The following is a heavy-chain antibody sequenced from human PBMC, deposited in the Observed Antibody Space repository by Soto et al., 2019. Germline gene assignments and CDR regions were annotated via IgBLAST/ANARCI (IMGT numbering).Heavy chain of an antibody. CDR1: GFTFSSYG. CDR2: IWYDGSNK. Sequence: PGGSLRLSCAASGFTFSSYGMHWVRQAPGKGLEWVAVIWYDGSNKYYADSVKGRFTISRDNSKNTLYLQMNSLRAEDTAVYYCARLSSSGWYNWFDPWGQGTLVTVSS. CDR3: ARLSSSGWYNWFDP. V-gene: IGHV3-33*01. J-gene: IGHJ5*02. D-gene: IGHD6-19*01.